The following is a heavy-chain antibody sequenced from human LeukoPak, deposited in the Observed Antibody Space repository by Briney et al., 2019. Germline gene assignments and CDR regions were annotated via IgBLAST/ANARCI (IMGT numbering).Heavy chain of an antibody. CDR2: ISAYNGNT. Sequence: ASVKVSCKASGYTFTSYGISWVRQAPGQGLEWMGWISAYNGNTNYAQKLQGRVTMTTVTSTSTAYMELRSLRSDDTAVYYCAAAPYSSSSTAFDIWGQGTMVTVSS. J-gene: IGHJ3*02. V-gene: IGHV1-18*01. CDR1: GYTFTSYG. CDR3: AAAPYSSSSTAFDI. D-gene: IGHD6-6*01.